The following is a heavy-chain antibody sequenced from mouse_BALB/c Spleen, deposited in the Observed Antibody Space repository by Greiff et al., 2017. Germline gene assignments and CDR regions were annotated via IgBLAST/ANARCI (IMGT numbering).Heavy chain of an antibody. V-gene: IGHV2-9-2*01. J-gene: IGHJ2*01. CDR2: IWTGGGT. CDR3: VRGDYDVEGCFDY. Sequence: VKLMESGPGLVAPSQSLSITCTVSGFSLTSYDISWIRQPPGKGLEWLGVIWTGGGTNYNSAFMSRLSISKDNSKSQVFLKMNSLQTDDTAIYYCVRGDYDVEGCFDYWGQGTTLTVSS. D-gene: IGHD2-4*01. CDR1: GFSLTSYD.